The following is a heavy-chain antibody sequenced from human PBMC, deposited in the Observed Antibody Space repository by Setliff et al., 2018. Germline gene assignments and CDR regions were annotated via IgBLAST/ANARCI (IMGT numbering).Heavy chain of an antibody. Sequence: SETLSLTCTVSGGSISSSSYYWGWIRQPPGKGLEWIGHIYTSGCTNYNPSLKSRVTISLDRSENEFSLNLTSVTAADTAVYFCAREPSPSDALDIWGQGTMVTVSS. J-gene: IGHJ3*02. V-gene: IGHV4-61*05. CDR1: GGSISSSSYY. CDR2: IYTSGCT. CDR3: AREPSPSDALDI.